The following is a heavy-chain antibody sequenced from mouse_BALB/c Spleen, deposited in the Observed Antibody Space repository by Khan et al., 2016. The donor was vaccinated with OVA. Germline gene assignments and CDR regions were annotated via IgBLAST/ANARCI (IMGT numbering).Heavy chain of an antibody. V-gene: IGHV1-54*01. CDR1: GYAFTDYL. J-gene: IGHJ3*01. Sequence: QVQLKESGAELVRPGTSVKVSCKASGYAFTDYLIEWLKQRPGQGLEWIGVINPGSGDTHYNEKFRGKATLTADKSSSTAYMQLSSLTSDDSAVYFCARGGYGTLAYWGQGTPVTVSA. CDR2: INPGSGDT. CDR3: ARGGYGTLAY. D-gene: IGHD2-1*01.